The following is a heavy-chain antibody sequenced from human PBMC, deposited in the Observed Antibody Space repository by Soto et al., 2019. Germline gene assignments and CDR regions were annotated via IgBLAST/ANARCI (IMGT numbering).Heavy chain of an antibody. CDR3: ARGSIVVVPAAMVGYYYGMDV. Sequence: ASVKVSCKASGYTFTGYYMHWVRQAPGQGLEWMGWINPNSGGTNYAQKFQGWVTMTRDTSISTAYMELSRLRSDDTAVYYCARGSIVVVPAAMVGYYYGMDVWGQGTTVTVSS. J-gene: IGHJ6*02. CDR1: GYTFTGYY. CDR2: INPNSGGT. V-gene: IGHV1-2*04. D-gene: IGHD2-2*01.